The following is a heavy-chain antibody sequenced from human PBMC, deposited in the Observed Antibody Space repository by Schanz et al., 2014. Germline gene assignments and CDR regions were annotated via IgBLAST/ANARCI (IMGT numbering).Heavy chain of an antibody. CDR3: ARSGSSNWYFFDY. D-gene: IGHD6-13*01. CDR1: GYTFTSYG. J-gene: IGHJ4*02. V-gene: IGHV1-18*01. CDR2: INAGTGNT. Sequence: QVQLVQSGAEVKKPGASVKVSCKASGYTFTSYGISWVRQAPGQGLEWMGRINAGTGNTEYSQKFQGRVTITRDTLASTAYMEVSSLRSEDTAVYYCARSGSSNWYFFDYWGQGTLVTVSS.